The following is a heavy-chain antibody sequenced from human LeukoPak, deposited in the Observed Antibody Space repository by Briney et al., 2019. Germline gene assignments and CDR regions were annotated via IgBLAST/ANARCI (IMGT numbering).Heavy chain of an antibody. CDR1: GFTLTNAW. J-gene: IGHJ4*02. CDR3: ARSRGAGPGAYFDY. V-gene: IGHV3-15*01. CDR2: IKSKGGGGTT. D-gene: IGHD6-19*01. Sequence: GGSLRLSCAASGFTLTNAWMSWVRQAPGKGLEWVGRIKSKGGGGTTDYAAPVKGRFTISRDDSKNTLYLQMNSLRAEDTAVYYCARSRGAGPGAYFDYWGQGTLITVSS.